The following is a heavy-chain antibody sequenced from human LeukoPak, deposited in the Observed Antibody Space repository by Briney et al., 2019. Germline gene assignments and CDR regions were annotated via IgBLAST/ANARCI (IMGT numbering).Heavy chain of an antibody. CDR1: GFTFDDYA. Sequence: HPGGSLRLSCAASGFTFDDYAMHWVRQAPGKGLEWVSGISWNSGSIGYADSVKGRFTISRDNAKNSLYLQMNSLRAGDMALYYCAKGYSSSWFDWFDPWGQGTLVTVSS. J-gene: IGHJ5*02. V-gene: IGHV3-9*03. CDR2: ISWNSGSI. D-gene: IGHD6-13*01. CDR3: AKGYSSSWFDWFDP.